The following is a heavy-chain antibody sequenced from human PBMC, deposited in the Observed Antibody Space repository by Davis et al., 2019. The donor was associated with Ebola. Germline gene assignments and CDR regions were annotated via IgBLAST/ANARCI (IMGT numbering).Heavy chain of an antibody. CDR2: ISAYNGNT. CDR1: RYTFTSYG. V-gene: IGHV1-18*01. CDR3: ARSPRGYSSGWYGGDFDY. Sequence: ASVKVSCKATRYTFTSYGISRVRQAPGQGLERMGWISAYNGNTNYAQKLQGRVTMTTDTSTSTAYMELRSLRSDDTAVYYCARSPRGYSSGWYGGDFDYWGQGTLVTVSS. J-gene: IGHJ4*02. D-gene: IGHD6-19*01.